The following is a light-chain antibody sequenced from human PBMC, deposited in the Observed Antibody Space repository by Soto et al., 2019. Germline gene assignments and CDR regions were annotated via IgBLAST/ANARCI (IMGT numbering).Light chain of an antibody. V-gene: IGKV3-20*01. J-gene: IGKJ2*01. CDR1: QSISSNF. CDR2: SAS. Sequence: VFTQSPGTLSSSPGEIGTLSCRASQSISSNFVAGYHQKHGQALRLLILSASKIANGIPDRFSGSAAGTDSFNDSGSGKDFTRPISRLEPEDLAGYYAQHYGSSLPHTFGQGNKRDIK. CDR3: QHYGSSLPHT.